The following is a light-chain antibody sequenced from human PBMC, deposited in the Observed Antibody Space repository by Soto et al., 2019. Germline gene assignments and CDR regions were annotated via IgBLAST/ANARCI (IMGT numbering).Light chain of an antibody. CDR1: QYINTR. J-gene: IGKJ1*01. CDR3: HQCQSSPRT. Sequence: DIVLTQSPSTLSSFPGDRVTLSCRASQYINTRLAWYQHRPGQVPRLLIYPTSTRAAGIPARFSASGTGTDFTLTISDVQPEDFAVYYCHQCQSSPRTFGQGTKVDIK. V-gene: IGKV3-11*01. CDR2: PTS.